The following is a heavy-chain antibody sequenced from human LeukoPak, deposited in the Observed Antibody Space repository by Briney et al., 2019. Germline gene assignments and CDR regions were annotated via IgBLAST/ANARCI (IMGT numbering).Heavy chain of an antibody. CDR2: IRSKANSYAT. J-gene: IGHJ6*02. Sequence: GGSLRLSCAASGFNFRGSAMHWVRQAPGKGLEWVGRIRSKANSYATAYAASVKGRFTISRDDSKNTAYLQMNSLKTEDTAVYYCTRHVVVVPAAKVYYYGMDVWGQGITVTVSS. D-gene: IGHD2-2*01. V-gene: IGHV3-73*01. CDR3: TRHVVVVPAAKVYYYGMDV. CDR1: GFNFRGSA.